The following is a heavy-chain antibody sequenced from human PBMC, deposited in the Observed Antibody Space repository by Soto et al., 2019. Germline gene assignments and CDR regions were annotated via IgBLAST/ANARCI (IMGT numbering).Heavy chain of an antibody. CDR2: IYYSGST. J-gene: IGHJ6*02. D-gene: IGHD3-3*01. Sequence: ETLSLTCTVSGGSISSYYWSWIRQPPGKGLEWIGYIYYSGSTYYNPSLKSRVTISVDTSKNQFSLKLSSVTAADTAVYYCARDKRITIFGVVIEGDPTDYYGMDVWGQGTTVTVSS. CDR3: ARDKRITIFGVVIEGDPTDYYGMDV. CDR1: GGSISSYY. V-gene: IGHV4-59*12.